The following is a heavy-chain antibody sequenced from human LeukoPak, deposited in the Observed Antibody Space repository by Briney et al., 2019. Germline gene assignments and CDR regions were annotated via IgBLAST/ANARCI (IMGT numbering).Heavy chain of an antibody. Sequence: GGSLRLSCAASGFPLRNYAMGWVRQAPGKGLEWVSAISGSGGRTYYADSVKGRFTISRDNSKNTLYLQMNSLRAEDTAVYYCAKGDCSSTSCYPYYYYYYMDVWGKGTTVTISS. CDR2: ISGSGGRT. D-gene: IGHD2-2*01. CDR1: GFPLRNYA. J-gene: IGHJ6*03. V-gene: IGHV3-23*01. CDR3: AKGDCSSTSCYPYYYYYYMDV.